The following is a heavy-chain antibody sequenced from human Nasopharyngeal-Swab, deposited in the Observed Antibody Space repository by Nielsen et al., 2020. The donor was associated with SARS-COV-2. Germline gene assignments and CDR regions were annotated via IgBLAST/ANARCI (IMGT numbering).Heavy chain of an antibody. CDR2: INTNTGHP. J-gene: IGHJ6*02. D-gene: IGHD6-13*01. CDR3: ARAGRGSSSWYVMDYYYGMDV. V-gene: IGHV7-4-1*02. Sequence: WVRQAPGQGLEWMGWINTNTGHPTYAQGFTGRFVFSLDTSVSTVYLQISGLKAEDTAVYNCARAGRGSSSWYVMDYYYGMDVWGQGTTVTVSS.